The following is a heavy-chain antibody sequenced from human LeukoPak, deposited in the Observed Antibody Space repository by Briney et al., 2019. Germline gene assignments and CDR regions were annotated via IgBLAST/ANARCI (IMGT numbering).Heavy chain of an antibody. Sequence: GRSLRLSCAASGFTFSSYGMHWVRQAPGKGLEWVAVISYDGSNKYYADSVKGRFTISRDNSKNTLYLQMNSLRAEDTAVYYCAKDGSGWRSYHYYGMDVWGQGTTVTVSS. CDR1: GFTFSSYG. CDR3: AKDGSGWRSYHYYGMDV. V-gene: IGHV3-30*18. CDR2: ISYDGSNK. D-gene: IGHD6-19*01. J-gene: IGHJ6*02.